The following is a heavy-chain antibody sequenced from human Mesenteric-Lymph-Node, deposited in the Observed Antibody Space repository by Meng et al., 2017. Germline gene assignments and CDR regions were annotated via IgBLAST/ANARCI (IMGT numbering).Heavy chain of an antibody. D-gene: IGHD2-2*01. CDR3: ARGRSVVVPAAMVGWFDP. CDR1: GGSISSYY. Sequence: SETLSLTCTVSGGSISSYYWSWIRQPPGKGLEWIGYIYYSGSTNYNPSLKSRVTISVDTSKNQFSLKLSSVTAADTAVYYCARGRSVVVPAAMVGWFDPWGQGTLVTVSS. CDR2: IYYSGST. V-gene: IGHV4-59*01. J-gene: IGHJ5*02.